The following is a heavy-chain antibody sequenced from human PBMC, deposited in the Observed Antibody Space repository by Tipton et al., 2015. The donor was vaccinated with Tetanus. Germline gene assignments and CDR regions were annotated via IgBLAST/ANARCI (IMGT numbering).Heavy chain of an antibody. CDR3: ARVVEVAVAGMGLYYYYGMDV. CDR1: GASMSSYY. Sequence: GLVKPSETLSLKCSVSGASMSSYYWSWIRQPPGKGLEWVGYIYYSGSTYYNPSLKSRVTVSVDTSKNQFSLKLSSVTAADTAVYYCARVVEVAVAGMGLYYYYGMDVWGQGTTVTVSS. V-gene: IGHV4-59*06. CDR2: IYYSGST. J-gene: IGHJ6*02. D-gene: IGHD6-19*01.